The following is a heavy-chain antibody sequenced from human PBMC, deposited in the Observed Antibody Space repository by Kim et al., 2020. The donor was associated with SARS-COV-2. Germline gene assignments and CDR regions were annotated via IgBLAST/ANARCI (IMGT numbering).Heavy chain of an antibody. Sequence: SETLSLTCTVSGGSVSSGSYYWSWIRQPPGKGLEWIGYIYYSGSTNYNPSLKSRVTISVDTSKNQFSLKLSSVTAADTAVYYCARDRLRVYFDYWGQGTLVTVSS. D-gene: IGHD4-17*01. J-gene: IGHJ4*02. CDR1: GGSVSSGSYY. CDR3: ARDRLRVYFDY. CDR2: IYYSGST. V-gene: IGHV4-61*01.